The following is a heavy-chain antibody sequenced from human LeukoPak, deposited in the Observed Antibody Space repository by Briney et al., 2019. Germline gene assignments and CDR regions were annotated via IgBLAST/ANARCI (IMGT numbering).Heavy chain of an antibody. Sequence: SETLPLTCTVSGGSISSYYWSWIRQPPGKGLEWIGYIYYSGSTNYNPSLKSRVTISVDTSKNQFSLKLSSVTAADTAVYYCARWGSYGSGSGRWFDPWGQGTLVTVSS. D-gene: IGHD3-10*01. CDR1: GGSISSYY. V-gene: IGHV4-59*01. CDR2: IYYSGST. CDR3: ARWGSYGSGSGRWFDP. J-gene: IGHJ5*02.